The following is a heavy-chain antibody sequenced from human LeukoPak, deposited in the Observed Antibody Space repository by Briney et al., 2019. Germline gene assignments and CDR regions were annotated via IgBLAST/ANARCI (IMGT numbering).Heavy chain of an antibody. CDR2: ISYDGSNK. J-gene: IGHJ3*01. V-gene: IGHV3-30-3*01. D-gene: IGHD3-10*02. Sequence: PGRSLRLSCAASGFTFSSYAMHWVRQAPGKGLEWVAVISYDGSNKYYADSVKGRFTISRDNSKNTLYLQMNSLRDEDTAVYYCAREVGSPAVRSAFDLWGQGTLVTVSS. CDR3: AREVGSPAVRSAFDL. CDR1: GFTFSSYA.